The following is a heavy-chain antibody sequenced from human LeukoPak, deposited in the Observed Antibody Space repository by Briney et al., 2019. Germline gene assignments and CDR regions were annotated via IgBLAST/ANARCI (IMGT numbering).Heavy chain of an antibody. D-gene: IGHD1-1*01. CDR3: ARNWYYGMDV. V-gene: IGHV4-31*03. Sequence: PSQTLSLTCTVSGGSISSGGYYWSWIRQHPGKGLEWIGEINHSGSTNYNPSLKSRVTISVDTSKNQFSLKLSSVTAADTAVYYCARNWYYGMDVWGQGTTVTVSS. CDR1: GGSISSGGYY. J-gene: IGHJ6*02. CDR2: INHSGST.